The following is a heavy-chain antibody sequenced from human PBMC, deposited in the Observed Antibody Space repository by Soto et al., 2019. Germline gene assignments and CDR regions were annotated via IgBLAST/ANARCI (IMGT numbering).Heavy chain of an antibody. CDR3: ARESGDNWDYEAY. J-gene: IGHJ4*02. CDR2: INTSGNT. D-gene: IGHD1-7*01. V-gene: IGHV4-4*07. Sequence: QVQLQESGPGLVRPLETLSLTCKVSGGSITSYRWSWIRQSAGKGLELIGRINTSGNTHYNPSLKSRVTVSIDTSQNQFFLTVTSVTAADSAVYYCARESGDNWDYEAYWGQGTPVTVSS. CDR1: GGSITSYR.